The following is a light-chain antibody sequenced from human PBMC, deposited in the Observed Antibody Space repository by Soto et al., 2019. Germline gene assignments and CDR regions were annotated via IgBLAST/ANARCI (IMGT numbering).Light chain of an antibody. CDR3: HQYGSSPPYT. V-gene: IGKV3-20*01. J-gene: IGKJ2*01. CDR2: GSS. CDR1: QSINNNY. Sequence: EVVLTQSPGTLSLSPGERATLSCRGSQSINNNYLAWYQQRPGQAPRLLIYGSSDRATGIPDRFSGSGSGIEFTLSISRLEPEDFAVYYCHQYGSSPPYTFGQGTKLEI.